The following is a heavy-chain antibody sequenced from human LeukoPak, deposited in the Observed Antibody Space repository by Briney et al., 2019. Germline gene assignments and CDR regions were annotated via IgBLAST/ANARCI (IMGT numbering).Heavy chain of an antibody. D-gene: IGHD3-10*01. CDR2: IIPIFGTA. V-gene: IGHV1-69*13. CDR3: ATDTPFAPITMVRGVINYGMDV. J-gene: IGHJ6*02. Sequence: SVKVSCKASGGTFSSYAISWVRQAPGQGLEWMGGIIPIFGTANYAQKFQGRVTITADESTSTAYMELSSLRSEDTAVYYCATDTPFAPITMVRGVINYGMDVWGQGTTATVSS. CDR1: GGTFSSYA.